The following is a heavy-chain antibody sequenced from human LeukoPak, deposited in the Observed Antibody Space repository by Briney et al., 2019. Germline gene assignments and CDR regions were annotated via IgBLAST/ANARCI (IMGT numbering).Heavy chain of an antibody. D-gene: IGHD5-18*01. CDR3: ARGIGYTYGLGY. Sequence: GGSLRLSCAASGCTFSSYWMHWVRQAPGKGLVWVSRTNSDGGSTSYADSVKGRFAISRDNAKNTLYLQMNSLRAEDTAVYYCARGIGYTYGLGYWGQGTLVTVSS. V-gene: IGHV3-74*01. J-gene: IGHJ4*02. CDR1: GCTFSSYW. CDR2: TNSDGGST.